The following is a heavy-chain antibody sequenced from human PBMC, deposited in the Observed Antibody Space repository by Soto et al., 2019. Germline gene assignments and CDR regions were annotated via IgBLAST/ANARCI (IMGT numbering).Heavy chain of an antibody. CDR3: AREGEIIAVAGLDY. V-gene: IGHV1-69*13. D-gene: IGHD6-19*01. CDR1: GGTFSSYA. J-gene: IGHJ4*02. Sequence: SVKVSCKASGGTFSSYAISWVRQAPGQGLEWMGGIIPIFGTANYAQKFQGRVTITADESTSTAYMELSSLRSEDTAVYYRAREGEIIAVAGLDYWGQGTLVTVSS. CDR2: IIPIFGTA.